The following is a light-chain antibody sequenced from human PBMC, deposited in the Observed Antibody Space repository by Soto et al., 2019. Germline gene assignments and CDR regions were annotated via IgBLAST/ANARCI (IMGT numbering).Light chain of an antibody. J-gene: IGLJ2*01. Sequence: QSVLTQPPSVSAAPGQKVTISCSGSSSNIGNNYVSWYQQLPGTAPKLLIYGNNKRPSGIPDRFSGSKSGTSATLGITGLQTGDEVDYYCGTWDSSLSAGVFGGGTKLTVL. CDR2: GNN. CDR3: GTWDSSLSAGV. V-gene: IGLV1-51*01. CDR1: SSNIGNNY.